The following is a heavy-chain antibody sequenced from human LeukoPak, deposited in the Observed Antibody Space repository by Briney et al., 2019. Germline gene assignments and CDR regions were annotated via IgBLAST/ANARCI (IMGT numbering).Heavy chain of an antibody. CDR1: GGTFSSYA. J-gene: IGHJ4*02. CDR3: ARALGPPTAMVKI. CDR2: ISAYNGNT. D-gene: IGHD5-18*01. V-gene: IGHV1-18*01. Sequence: ASVKVSCKASGGTFSSYAISWVRQAPGQGLEWMGWISAYNGNTNYAQKLQGRVTMTTDTSTSTAYMELRSLRSDDTAVYYCARALGPPTAMVKIWGQGTLVTVSS.